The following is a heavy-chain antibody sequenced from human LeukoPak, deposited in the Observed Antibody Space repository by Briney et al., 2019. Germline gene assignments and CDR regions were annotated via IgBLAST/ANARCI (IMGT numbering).Heavy chain of an antibody. D-gene: IGHD3-3*01. CDR1: GFTFSDNW. V-gene: IGHV3-74*01. CDR3: AGGSYGFY. Sequence: GGSLRLSCAASGFTFSDNWMNWVRQAPGKGLVWVARINSDGGSTGYADSVKGRFTISRDNAKNTLYLQMNSLRAEDTAVYYCAGGSYGFYWGQGTPVTVPS. CDR2: INSDGGST. J-gene: IGHJ4*02.